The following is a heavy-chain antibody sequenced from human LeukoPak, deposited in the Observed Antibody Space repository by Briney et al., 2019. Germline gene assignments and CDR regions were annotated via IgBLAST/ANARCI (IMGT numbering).Heavy chain of an antibody. CDR1: GGSLSGYY. D-gene: IGHD3-9*01. J-gene: IGHJ4*02. CDR2: INHSGST. V-gene: IGHV4-34*01. CDR3: ASSPIRYFDWLSSYYFDY. Sequence: PSETLSLTCAVYGGSLSGYYWSWIRQPPGKGLEWIGEINHSGSTNYNPSLKSRVTISVDTSKNQFSLKLSSVTAADTAVYYCASSPIRYFDWLSSYYFDYWGQGTLVTVSS.